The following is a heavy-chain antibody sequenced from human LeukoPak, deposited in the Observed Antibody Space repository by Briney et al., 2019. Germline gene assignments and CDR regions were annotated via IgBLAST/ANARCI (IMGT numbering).Heavy chain of an antibody. CDR3: ARLTTVTTWGGYYGMDV. Sequence: YSGSTNYNPSLKSRVTISVDTSKNQFSLKLSSVTAADTAVYYCARLTTVTTWGGYYGMDVWGQGTTVTVSS. V-gene: IGHV4-59*08. J-gene: IGHJ6*02. CDR2: YSGST. D-gene: IGHD4-17*01.